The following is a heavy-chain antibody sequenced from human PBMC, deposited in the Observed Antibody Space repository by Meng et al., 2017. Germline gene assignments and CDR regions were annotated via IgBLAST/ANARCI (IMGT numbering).Heavy chain of an antibody. Sequence: GQLGTVGVEVKKPGASVKVSCKPSGYNFPDYYIHWVRRAPGQGLEWTGRINPKSGDTHYAQKFQARVTMTGDTSISTAYMELSGLRSDDTAMYYCARDEDISAAGKLFGDYWGQGTLVTVSS. CDR1: GYNFPDYY. CDR3: ARDEDISAAGKLFGDY. J-gene: IGHJ4*02. V-gene: IGHV1-2*06. D-gene: IGHD6-25*01. CDR2: INPKSGDT.